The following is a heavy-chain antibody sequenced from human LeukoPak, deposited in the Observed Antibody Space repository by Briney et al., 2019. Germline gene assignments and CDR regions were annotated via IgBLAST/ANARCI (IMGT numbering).Heavy chain of an antibody. V-gene: IGHV3-21*01. CDR1: GFSFSSYS. Sequence: GGSLRLSCAASGFSFSSYSMNWVRQAPGKGLEWVSSISSSSYIYYADSVKRRFTISRDNAKNSLYLQMNSLRAEDTAVYYCAGYCSGGSCYDWGQGTLVTVS. J-gene: IGHJ4*02. CDR3: AGYCSGGSCYD. D-gene: IGHD2-15*01. CDR2: ISSSSYI.